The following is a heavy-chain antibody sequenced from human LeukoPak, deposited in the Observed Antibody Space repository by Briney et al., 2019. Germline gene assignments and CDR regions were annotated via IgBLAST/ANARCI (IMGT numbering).Heavy chain of an antibody. V-gene: IGHV3-21*01. J-gene: IGHJ4*02. CDR2: IDGTSTNI. CDR3: ARDPVGYCSSTSCYNPPFFDY. Sequence: GGSLRLSCATSGFTFWNYRMNWVRQAPGKGLEWVSSIDGTSTNIYYADSVKGRFTISRDNAKNSVYLQMNSLRAEDTAVYYCARDPVGYCSSTSCYNPPFFDYWGQGTLVTVSS. D-gene: IGHD2-2*02. CDR1: GFTFWNYR.